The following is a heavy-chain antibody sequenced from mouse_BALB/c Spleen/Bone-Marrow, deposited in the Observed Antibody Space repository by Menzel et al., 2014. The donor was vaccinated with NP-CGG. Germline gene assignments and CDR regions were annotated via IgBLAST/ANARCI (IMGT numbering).Heavy chain of an antibody. CDR1: GYTFSSYW. V-gene: IGHV1-9*01. CDR2: ILPGSGST. CDR3: ARDTTVGY. D-gene: IGHD1-1*01. J-gene: IGHJ2*01. Sequence: QVQLQQPGAELMKPGASVKISCEATGYTFSSYWIEWVKQRPGHGLEWIGEILPGSGSTNYNEKFKGKATFTADTSSNTAYMQLSSLTSEDSAVYYCARDTTVGYWGQGTTLTVSS.